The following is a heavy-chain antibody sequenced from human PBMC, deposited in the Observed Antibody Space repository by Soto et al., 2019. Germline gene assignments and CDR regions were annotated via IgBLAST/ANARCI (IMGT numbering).Heavy chain of an antibody. V-gene: IGHV3-23*01. CDR1: GFTFSSYA. D-gene: IGHD3-3*01. CDR3: AKDVRFLEWLLMASYFDY. CDR2: ISGSGGST. J-gene: IGHJ4*02. Sequence: EVQLLESGGGLVQPGGSLRLSCAASGFTFSSYAMSWVRQAPGKGLEWVSAISGSGGSTYYADSVKGRFTISRDNSKNTLYLQMNSLRAEDTAVYYCAKDVRFLEWLLMASYFDYWGQGTLVTVSS.